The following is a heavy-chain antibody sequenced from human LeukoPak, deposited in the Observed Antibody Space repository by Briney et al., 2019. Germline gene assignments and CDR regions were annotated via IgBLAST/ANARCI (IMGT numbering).Heavy chain of an antibody. CDR3: ARGRSSYYGMDV. J-gene: IGHJ6*02. V-gene: IGHV4-59*01. D-gene: IGHD1-26*01. CDR2: IYYNGNT. CDR1: GGSINSYY. Sequence: TSETLSLTCTVSGGSINSYYWNWIRRPPGKGLEWIGYIYYNGNTNYSPSLKSRVTMSVDTSKNLFSPKVSSVTAADTAVYYCARGRSSYYGMDVWGQGTTVTVSS.